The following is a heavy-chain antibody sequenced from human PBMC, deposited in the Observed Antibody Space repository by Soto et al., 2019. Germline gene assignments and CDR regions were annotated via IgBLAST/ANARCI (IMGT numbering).Heavy chain of an antibody. V-gene: IGHV3-23*01. D-gene: IGHD3-3*01. CDR3: AKNPPAYYDFWSGYYTDSSYYYYYMDV. Sequence: GGSLRLSCAASGFTFSSYAMSWVRQAPGKGLEWVSAISGSGGSTYYADSVKGRFTISRDNSKNTLYLQMNSLRAEDTAVYYCAKNPPAYYDFWSGYYTDSSYYYYYMDVWGKGTTVTVSS. CDR1: GFTFSSYA. J-gene: IGHJ6*03. CDR2: ISGSGGST.